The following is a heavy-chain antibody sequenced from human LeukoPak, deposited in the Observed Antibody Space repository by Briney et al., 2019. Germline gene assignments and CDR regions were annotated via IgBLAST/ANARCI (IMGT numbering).Heavy chain of an antibody. CDR2: INPNSGGT. Sequence: ASVKVSCKVSGYTLTELSMHWVRQAPGQGLEWMGWINPNSGGTNYAQKFQGRVTMTRDTSISTAYMELSRLRSDDTAVYYCARGGMRRPYDCWGQGALVTVSS. D-gene: IGHD1-14*01. CDR3: ARGGMRRPYDC. CDR1: GYTLTELS. J-gene: IGHJ4*02. V-gene: IGHV1-2*02.